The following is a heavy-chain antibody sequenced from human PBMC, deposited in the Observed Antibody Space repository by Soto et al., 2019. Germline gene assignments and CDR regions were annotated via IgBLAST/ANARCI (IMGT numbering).Heavy chain of an antibody. V-gene: IGHV3-53*01. CDR1: GFTVSSTY. Sequence: GGSLRLSCAAAGFTVSSTYLTWVRQAPRKGLEWVAILYTGTDTVYADSVKSRFTISRDSSKNTFYLQMNSLRAEDTAMYFCARSPYTASYSGRFLDYWGQGSLVTVSS. CDR3: ARSPYTASYSGRFLDY. CDR2: LYTGTDT. J-gene: IGHJ4*02. D-gene: IGHD1-26*01.